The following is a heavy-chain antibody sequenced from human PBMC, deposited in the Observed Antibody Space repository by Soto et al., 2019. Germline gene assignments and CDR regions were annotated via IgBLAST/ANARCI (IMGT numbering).Heavy chain of an antibody. CDR3: ARGGGIAVADPDFDY. Sequence: QVQLVQSGAEVKKPGASVKVSCKASGYTFTSYAMHWVRQAPGQRLEWIGWINAGNGNTKYSQKFQGRVTITRDTSASTAYMELSSLRYEDTAVYYCARGGGIAVADPDFDYWGQGPLVTVSS. CDR1: GYTFTSYA. CDR2: INAGNGNT. V-gene: IGHV1-3*01. D-gene: IGHD6-19*01. J-gene: IGHJ4*02.